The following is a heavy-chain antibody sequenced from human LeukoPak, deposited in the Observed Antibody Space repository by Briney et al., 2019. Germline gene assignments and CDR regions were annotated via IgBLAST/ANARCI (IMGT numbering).Heavy chain of an antibody. CDR1: GGSISSSSYY. CDR3: ARSRGDWPDY. Sequence: SETLSLTCTVSGGSISSSSYYWGWIRQPPGKGLGWIGSIYYSGSTYYNPSLKSRVTIPVDTSKNQFSLKLSSVTAADTAVYYCARSRGDWPDYWGQGTLVTVSS. V-gene: IGHV4-39*01. J-gene: IGHJ4*02. CDR2: IYYSGST. D-gene: IGHD3/OR15-3a*01.